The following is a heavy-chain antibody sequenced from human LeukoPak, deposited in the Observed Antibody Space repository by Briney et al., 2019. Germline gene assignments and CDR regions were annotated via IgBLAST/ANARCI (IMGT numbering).Heavy chain of an antibody. D-gene: IGHD3-10*01. CDR1: GFTFGDYG. V-gene: IGHV3-20*04. CDR2: LNWDGGTT. J-gene: IGHJ4*02. CDR3: ARLGGSGRYDY. Sequence: GGSLRLSCAASGFTFGDYGMSWVRQAPGKGLEWVSGLNWDGGTTGHADSVKGRFTISRDNAKNSLYLQMNSLRAEDTAVYYCARLGGSGRYDYWGQGTLVTVSS.